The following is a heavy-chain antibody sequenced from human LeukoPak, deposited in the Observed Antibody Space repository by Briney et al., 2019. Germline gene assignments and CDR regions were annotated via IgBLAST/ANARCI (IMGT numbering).Heavy chain of an antibody. V-gene: IGHV5-51*01. Sequence: PGESLKISCKGSGYSFTNFWIGWVRQIPEKGLEWMGIIYPGDSDTRYSPSFQGQVTISTDKSLNTAYLQWSSLEASDTAMYYCARGGSSGWYFWLDPWGQGTLVTVSS. CDR1: GYSFTNFW. D-gene: IGHD6-19*01. CDR3: ARGGSSGWYFWLDP. CDR2: IYPGDSDT. J-gene: IGHJ5*02.